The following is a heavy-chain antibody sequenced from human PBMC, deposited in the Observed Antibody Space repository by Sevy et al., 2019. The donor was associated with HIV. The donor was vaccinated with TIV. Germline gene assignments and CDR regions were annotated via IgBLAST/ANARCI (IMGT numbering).Heavy chain of an antibody. V-gene: IGHV3-30-3*01. D-gene: IGHD2-2*01. Sequence: GGSLRLSCAASGFTFSSYAMHWVRQAPGKGLEWVAVISYDGSNKYYADSVKGRFTISRDNSKNTLYLQMNSPRAEDTAVYYCASASLNQDIVVVPAATFYGMDVWGQGTTVTVSS. CDR2: ISYDGSNK. CDR3: ASASLNQDIVVVPAATFYGMDV. CDR1: GFTFSSYA. J-gene: IGHJ6*02.